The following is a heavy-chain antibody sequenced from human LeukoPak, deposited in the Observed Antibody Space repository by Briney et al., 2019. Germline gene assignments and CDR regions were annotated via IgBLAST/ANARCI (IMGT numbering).Heavy chain of an antibody. V-gene: IGHV1-2*02. D-gene: IGHD3-22*01. J-gene: IGHJ4*02. Sequence: ASVKVSCKASGYTFTGYYVHWVRQAPGQGLEWMGWINPNSDGTKYAQNFQGRVTMTRGTSINTAYMELSSLRSDDMAVYFCARGTTYFYDVWGQGTLVTVSS. CDR2: INPNSDGT. CDR1: GYTFTGYY. CDR3: ARGTTYFYDV.